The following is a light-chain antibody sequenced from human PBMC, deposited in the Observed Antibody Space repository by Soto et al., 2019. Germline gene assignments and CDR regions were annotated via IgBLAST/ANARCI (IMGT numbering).Light chain of an antibody. J-gene: IGKJ4*01. CDR2: AAS. CDR3: QQADIFPLT. V-gene: IGKV1-12*01. CDR1: QDISNY. Sequence: DIQMTQSPSSVSASVGDRVVITCRASQDISNYLAWYQQKPGDAPELLIYAASRLKRGVPSRFSGSGSGTDFTLIIDSLQPEDFATYSCQQADIFPLTFGGGTKVEI.